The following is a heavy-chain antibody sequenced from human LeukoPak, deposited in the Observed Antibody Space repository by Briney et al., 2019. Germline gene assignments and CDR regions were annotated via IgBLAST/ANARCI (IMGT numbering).Heavy chain of an antibody. CDR3: ASAGLGELSDHYFDY. CDR1: GGSISSGGYY. V-gene: IGHV4-31*03. Sequence: SETLSLTCTVSGGSISSGGYYWSWIRQHPGKGLEWIGYIYYSGSTYYNPSLKSRVTISVDTSKNQFSLKLSSVTAADTAVYYCASAGLGELSDHYFDYWGQGTLVTVSS. CDR2: IYYSGST. D-gene: IGHD3-16*02. J-gene: IGHJ4*02.